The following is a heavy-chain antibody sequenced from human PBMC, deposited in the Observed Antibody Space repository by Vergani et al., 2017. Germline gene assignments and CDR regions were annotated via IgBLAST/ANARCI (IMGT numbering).Heavy chain of an antibody. CDR2: ISGSGGST. J-gene: IGHJ4*02. D-gene: IGHD5-18*01. CDR1: GFTSSSYA. V-gene: IGHV3-23*04. CDR3: AKRGGYSYGFCFDY. Sequence: EVQLVESGGGLVQPGGSLRLSCVASGFTSSSYAMSWVRQAPGKGLEWVSAISGSGGSTYYADPVKGRFTISRDNSKNTRYQQMNSLRAEDTAVYYCAKRGGYSYGFCFDYWGQGTLVTVSS.